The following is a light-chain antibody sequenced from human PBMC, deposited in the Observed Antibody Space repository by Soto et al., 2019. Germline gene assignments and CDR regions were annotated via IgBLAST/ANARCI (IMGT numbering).Light chain of an antibody. CDR1: TNDLGTYNY. V-gene: IGLV2-14*03. CDR3: SSYTTSDTVV. J-gene: IGLJ2*01. CDR2: DLS. Sequence: QSALTQPASVSGSPGQSITISCTGTTNDLGTYNYVSWYQQHPGRAPKLIIHDLSNRPSGVSNRFSGSKSGSTASLTISGLQAEDEADYFCSSYTTSDTVVFGGGTKVTVL.